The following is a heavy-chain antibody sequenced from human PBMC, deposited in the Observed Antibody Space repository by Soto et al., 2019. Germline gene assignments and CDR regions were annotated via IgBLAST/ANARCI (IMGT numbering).Heavy chain of an antibody. CDR2: ISGNGGRT. V-gene: IGHV3-23*01. J-gene: IGHJ4*02. Sequence: GGSLRLSCAASGFTFSSYAMSWVRQAPGKGLEWVAAISGNGGRTYYADSVKGRFTISRDNAKNSLYLQMNSLRAEDTAVYYCARDLDLYFDFWSGYYNNPWYFDYWGQGTLVTVSS. CDR1: GFTFSSYA. CDR3: ARDLDLYFDFWSGYYNNPWYFDY. D-gene: IGHD3-3*01.